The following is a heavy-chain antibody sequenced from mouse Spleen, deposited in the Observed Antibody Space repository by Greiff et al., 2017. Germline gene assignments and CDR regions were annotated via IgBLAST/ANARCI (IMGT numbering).Heavy chain of an antibody. D-gene: IGHD2-14*01. V-gene: IGHV5-12*02. CDR1: GFTFSDYY. CDR3: ATPYYRYDAWFAY. J-gene: IGHJ3*01. CDR2: ISNGGGST. Sequence: EVQVVESGGGLVQPGGSLKLSCATSGFTFSDYYMYWVRQTPEKRLEWVAYISNGGGSTYYPDTVKGRFTISRDNAKNTLYLQMSRLKSEDTAMYYCATPYYRYDAWFAYWGQGTLVTVSA.